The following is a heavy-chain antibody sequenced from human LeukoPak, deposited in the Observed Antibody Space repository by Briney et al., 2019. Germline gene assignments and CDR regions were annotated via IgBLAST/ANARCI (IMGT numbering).Heavy chain of an antibody. CDR2: ISYDGSNK. D-gene: IGHD3-3*01. CDR1: GFTFSSYA. CDR3: ARGLSVGVAFGDF. V-gene: IGHV3-30-3*01. Sequence: GRSLRLSCAASGFTFSSYAMHWVRQAPGKGLEWVAVISYDGSNKYYADSVKGRFTISRDNSKNTLYLQMNSLRAEDTAVYFCARGLSVGVAFGDFWGQGTLVTVSS. J-gene: IGHJ4*02.